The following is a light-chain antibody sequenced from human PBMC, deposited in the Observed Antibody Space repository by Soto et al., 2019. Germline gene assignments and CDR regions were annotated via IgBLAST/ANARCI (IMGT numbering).Light chain of an antibody. CDR1: SGDVGTYNL. CDR2: ESS. CDR3: CSFAHRSTVV. J-gene: IGLJ3*02. Sequence: QSALTRPASVSGSPGQSITISCTGTSGDVGTYNLVSWYQQHPGKAPQLMIYESSKRPSGVSNRFSGSRSGNTASLTISGLQAEDEADYYCCSFAHRSTVVFGGGTKLTVL. V-gene: IGLV2-23*01.